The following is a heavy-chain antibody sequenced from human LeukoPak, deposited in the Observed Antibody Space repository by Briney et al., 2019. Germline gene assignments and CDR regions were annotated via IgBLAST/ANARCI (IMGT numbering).Heavy chain of an antibody. CDR2: ISYDGSHK. V-gene: IGHV3-30*18. D-gene: IGHD6-13*01. Sequence: GGSLRLSCAASGFTFNYYGVHWVRQAPGKGLEWVAVISYDGSHKYYTDSVKGRFTISRDNSKNTMYLQMNSLRAEDTAVYYCSKDRQQLVNPNAFDIWGQGTMVTVSS. J-gene: IGHJ3*02. CDR3: SKDRQQLVNPNAFDI. CDR1: GFTFNYYG.